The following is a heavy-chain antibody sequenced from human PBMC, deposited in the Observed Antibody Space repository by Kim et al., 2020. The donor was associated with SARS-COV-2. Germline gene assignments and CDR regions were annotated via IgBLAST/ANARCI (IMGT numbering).Heavy chain of an antibody. CDR1: GFNFNSYT. J-gene: IGHJ4*02. CDR3: ARGWFGQVGDY. CDR2: ITVSSTHI. D-gene: IGHD3-10*01. Sequence: GGSLRLSCAVSGFNFNSYTMDWVRQAPGKGLEWVSSITVSSTHIYYADSVKGRFTISRDNGRNSVYPNMDSLRVDDTAVYYCARGWFGQVGDYWGQGTRVTVSS. V-gene: IGHV3-21*01.